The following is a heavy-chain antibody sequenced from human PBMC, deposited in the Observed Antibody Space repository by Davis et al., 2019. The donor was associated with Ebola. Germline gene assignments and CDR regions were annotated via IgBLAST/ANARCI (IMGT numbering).Heavy chain of an antibody. CDR2: VNNDGSST. Sequence: PGGSLRLPCAASGFTFSSYWMHWVRQAPGKGPVWVSRVNNDGSSTSYADSVKGRFTISRDNAKNTLYLQMNSLRVEDTAVYYCATNRSSKGGYWGQGTLVTVSS. CDR1: GFTFSSYW. CDR3: ATNRSSKGGY. D-gene: IGHD6-6*01. V-gene: IGHV3-74*01. J-gene: IGHJ4*02.